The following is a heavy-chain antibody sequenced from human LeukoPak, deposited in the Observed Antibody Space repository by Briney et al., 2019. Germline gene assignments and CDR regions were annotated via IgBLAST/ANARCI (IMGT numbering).Heavy chain of an antibody. V-gene: IGHV3-53*01. CDR3: ARMYSSSWSDAFDI. CDR2: IYSGGST. CDR1: GFTVSSNY. Sequence: GGSLRLSCAASGFTVSSNYMSWVRQAPGKGLEWVSVIYSGGSTYYAGSVKGRFTISRDNSKNTLYLQMNSLRAEDTAVYYCARMYSSSWSDAFDIWGQGTMVTVSS. D-gene: IGHD6-13*01. J-gene: IGHJ3*02.